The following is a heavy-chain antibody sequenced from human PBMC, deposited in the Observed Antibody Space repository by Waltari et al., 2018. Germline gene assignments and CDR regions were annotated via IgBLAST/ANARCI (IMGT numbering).Heavy chain of an antibody. V-gene: IGHV4-61*02. D-gene: IGHD1-1*01. Sequence: QVQLQESGPGLVKPSQTLSLTCTVSGGSISSGSYYWSWIRQPAGKGLEWIGRIYTMGSTNYNPSLNSRVTISVDTSKNQFSLQLNSVTPEDTAVYYCARGRDWNPVNYFDYWGQGTLVTVSS. CDR2: IYTMGST. CDR3: ARGRDWNPVNYFDY. CDR1: GGSISSGSYY. J-gene: IGHJ4*02.